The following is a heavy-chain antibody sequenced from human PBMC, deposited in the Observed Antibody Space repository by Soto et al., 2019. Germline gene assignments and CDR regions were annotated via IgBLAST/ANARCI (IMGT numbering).Heavy chain of an antibody. V-gene: IGHV5-51*01. CDR3: ARHISSSRYYYYGMDV. Sequence: PGESLKISCKGSAHTFTDYLIGWVRQLPGKGLEWMGIIYPGDSDTRYSPSFQGHVTITVDKSTSTAYLQWNTLKASDTAMYYRARHISSSRYYYYGMDVWGQGSKVTVYS. J-gene: IGHJ6*02. D-gene: IGHD2-15*01. CDR1: AHTFTDYL. CDR2: IYPGDSDT.